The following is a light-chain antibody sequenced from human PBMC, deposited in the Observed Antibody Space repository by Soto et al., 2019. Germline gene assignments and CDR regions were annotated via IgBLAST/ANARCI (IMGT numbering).Light chain of an antibody. CDR3: CSYGGSFPYV. J-gene: IGLJ1*01. CDR2: DVT. CDR1: SSDAGGYDY. Sequence: QSALTQPPSVSGSPGQSVTISCTGTSSDAGGYDYVSWYQQHPGKAPKLLIYDVTKRPSGVPDRFSGSKSGNTASLTISGLQAEDEADFFCCSYGGSFPYVFGTGTQLTVL. V-gene: IGLV2-11*01.